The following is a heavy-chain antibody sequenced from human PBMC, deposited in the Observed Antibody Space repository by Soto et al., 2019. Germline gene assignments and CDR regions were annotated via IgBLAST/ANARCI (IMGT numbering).Heavy chain of an antibody. CDR2: IWYDGSNK. J-gene: IGHJ6*02. D-gene: IGHD3-3*01. Sequence: QVQLVESGGGVVQPGRSLRLSCAASGFTFSSYGMHWVRQAPGKGLEWVAVIWYDGSNKYYADSVKGRFTISRDNSKNTLYLKMNSLRAEDTAVYYCARDPYYDFWSGYYSYYGMDVWGQGTTVTVSS. CDR3: ARDPYYDFWSGYYSYYGMDV. CDR1: GFTFSSYG. V-gene: IGHV3-33*01.